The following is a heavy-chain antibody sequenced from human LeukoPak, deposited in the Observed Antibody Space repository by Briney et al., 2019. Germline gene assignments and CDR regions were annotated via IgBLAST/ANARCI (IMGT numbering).Heavy chain of an antibody. CDR3: ACHSGWSGPSE. Sequence: SETLSLTCTVSGGSISSFCWSWIRQPPGKGLEWIGYVYYRGSTNYNPSLKSRVTISVDTSKNQFSLKLSSVTAADTAVYYCACHSGWSGPSEWGQGTLVTVSS. CDR2: VYYRGST. CDR1: GGSISSFC. V-gene: IGHV4-59*12. J-gene: IGHJ4*02. D-gene: IGHD6-19*01.